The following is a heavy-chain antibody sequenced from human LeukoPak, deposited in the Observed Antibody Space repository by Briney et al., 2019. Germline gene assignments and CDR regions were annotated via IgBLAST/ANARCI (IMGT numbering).Heavy chain of an antibody. Sequence: SETLSLTCTVSGGSISSYYWSWIRQPAGKGLEWIGRIYTSGSTNYNPSLKSRVTMSVDTSKNQFSLKLSSVTAADTAVYYCARDSPTVGSSWSENWFDPWGQGTLVTVSS. J-gene: IGHJ5*02. CDR3: ARDSPTVGSSWSENWFDP. CDR1: GGSISSYY. CDR2: IYTSGST. D-gene: IGHD6-13*01. V-gene: IGHV4-4*07.